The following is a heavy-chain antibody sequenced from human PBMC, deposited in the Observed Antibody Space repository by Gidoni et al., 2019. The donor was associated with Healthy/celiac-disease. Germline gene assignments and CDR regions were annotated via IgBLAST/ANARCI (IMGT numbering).Heavy chain of an antibody. D-gene: IGHD3-10*01. Sequence: QVQLVESGGGVVQPGRSLRLSCAASGFTFSSYGMHWVRQAPGKGLEWVAVISYDGSNKYYADSVKGRFTISRDNSKNTLYLQMNSLRAEDTAVYYCAKSWFGELLPDYWGQGTLVTVSS. CDR2: ISYDGSNK. CDR3: AKSWFGELLPDY. J-gene: IGHJ4*02. V-gene: IGHV3-30*18. CDR1: GFTFSSYG.